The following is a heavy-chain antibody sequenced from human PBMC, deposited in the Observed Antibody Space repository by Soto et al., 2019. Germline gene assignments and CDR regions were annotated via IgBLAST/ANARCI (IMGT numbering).Heavy chain of an antibody. Sequence: QVQLQESGPGLVKPSQTLSLTCTVSGDSISVGYYWSWIRQHPGKGLEWIGYVSPSGTTYYNPSLKGRVSIPTDTSNNQFSLEVSSVTAADTAVYYCARDRGSYGMDVWGQGTTVTVSS. V-gene: IGHV4-31*03. CDR2: VSPSGTT. J-gene: IGHJ6*02. CDR1: GDSISVGYY. CDR3: ARDRGSYGMDV.